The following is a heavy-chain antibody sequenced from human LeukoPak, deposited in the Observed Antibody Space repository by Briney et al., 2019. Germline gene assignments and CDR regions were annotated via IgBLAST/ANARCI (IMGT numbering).Heavy chain of an antibody. V-gene: IGHV3-30*18. CDR3: AKADNYYDSSGYYEYFQH. D-gene: IGHD3-22*01. CDR1: GFTFSSYG. J-gene: IGHJ1*01. CDR2: ISYDGSNK. Sequence: GRSLRLSCAASGFTFSSYGMHWVRQAPGKGLEWVAIISYDGSNKYYADSVKGRFTISRDNSKNTLHLQMNSLRAEDTAVYYCAKADNYYDSSGYYEYFQHWGQGTLVTVSS.